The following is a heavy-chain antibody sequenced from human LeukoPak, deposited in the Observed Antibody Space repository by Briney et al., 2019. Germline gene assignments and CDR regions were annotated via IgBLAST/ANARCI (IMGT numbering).Heavy chain of an antibody. D-gene: IGHD3-10*01. V-gene: IGHV4-61*02. CDR2: IYTSGST. J-gene: IGHJ6*03. Sequence: PSETLSLTCTVSGGSISSSSYYWSWIRQPAGKGLEWIGRIYTSGSTNYNPSLKSRVTMSVDTSKNQFSLKLSSVTAADTAVYYCARVAMVRGANTAYYYYYYMDVWGKGTTVTISS. CDR3: ARVAMVRGANTAYYYYYYMDV. CDR1: GGSISSSSYY.